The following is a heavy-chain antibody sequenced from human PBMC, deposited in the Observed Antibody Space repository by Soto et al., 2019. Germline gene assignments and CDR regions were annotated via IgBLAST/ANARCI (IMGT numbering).Heavy chain of an antibody. CDR3: ARTVRGVIVEYYYYYGLDV. Sequence: SETLSLTCTVSGGSISSSSYYWGWIRQPPGKGLEWIGSIYYSGSTYYNPSLKSRVTISVDTSKNQFSLKLSSVTAADTAVYYCARTVRGVIVEYYYYYGLDVWGQGTNVTVSS. V-gene: IGHV4-39*01. D-gene: IGHD3-10*01. J-gene: IGHJ6*02. CDR2: IYYSGST. CDR1: GGSISSSSYY.